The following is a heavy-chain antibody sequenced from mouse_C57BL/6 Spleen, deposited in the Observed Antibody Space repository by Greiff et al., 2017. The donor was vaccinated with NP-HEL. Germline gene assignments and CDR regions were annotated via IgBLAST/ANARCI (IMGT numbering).Heavy chain of an antibody. CDR1: GFNIKDDY. CDR2: IDPENGDT. CDR3: TTVRGYWYFDV. Sequence: EVQLQQSGAELVRPGASVKLSCTASGFNIKDDYMHWVKQRPEQGLEWIGWIDPENGDTEYASKFQGKANITADTSSNTAYLQLSSLASEDTAVYYCTTVRGYWYFDVWGTGTTVTVSS. J-gene: IGHJ1*03. D-gene: IGHD3-1*01. V-gene: IGHV14-4*01.